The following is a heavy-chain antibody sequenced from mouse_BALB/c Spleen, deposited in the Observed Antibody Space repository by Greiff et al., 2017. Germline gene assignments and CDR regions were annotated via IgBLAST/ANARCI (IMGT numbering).Heavy chain of an antibody. V-gene: IGHV5-6-3*01. Sequence: EVQLVESGGGLVQPGGSLKLSCAASGFTFSSYGMSWVRQTPDKRLELVATINSNGGSTYYPDSVKGRFTISRDNAKNTLYLQMSSLKSEDTAMYYCARVRYYFDYWGQGTTLTVSS. CDR1: GFTFSSYG. CDR2: INSNGGST. CDR3: ARVRYYFDY. J-gene: IGHJ2*01.